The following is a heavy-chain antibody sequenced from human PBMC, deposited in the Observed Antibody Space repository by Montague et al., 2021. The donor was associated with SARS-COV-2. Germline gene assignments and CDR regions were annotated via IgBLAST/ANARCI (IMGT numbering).Heavy chain of an antibody. J-gene: IGHJ6*03. V-gene: IGHV4-59*01. D-gene: IGHD3-9*01. CDR3: ARDSRTDFDWLFPDSGYYYYYIDV. Sequence: SETLSLTCTVSGDSISSYYWSWIRRPPGKGLQWIGGIYYSGGTNYNPSLKSRVTISVDTSKNQFSLKMSSVTAADTAAYYCARDSRTDFDWLFPDSGYYYYYIDVWGKGTTVTVSS. CDR2: IYYSGGT. CDR1: GDSISSYY.